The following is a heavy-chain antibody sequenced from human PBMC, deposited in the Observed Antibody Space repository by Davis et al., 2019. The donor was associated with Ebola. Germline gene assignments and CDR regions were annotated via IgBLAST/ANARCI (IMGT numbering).Heavy chain of an antibody. D-gene: IGHD4-17*01. Sequence: ASVKVSCKASGYTFTSYYMHWVRQAPGQGLEWMGIINPSGGSTSYASKFQGRVTMTRDTSTSTVYMELSSLRSEDTAVYYCARDLGFTVTTFEGMDVWGQGTTVTVSS. CDR2: INPSGGST. CDR1: GYTFTSYY. CDR3: ARDLGFTVTTFEGMDV. J-gene: IGHJ6*02. V-gene: IGHV1-46*01.